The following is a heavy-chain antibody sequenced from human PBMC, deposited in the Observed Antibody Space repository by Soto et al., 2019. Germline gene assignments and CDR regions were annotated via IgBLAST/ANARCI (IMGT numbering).Heavy chain of an antibody. V-gene: IGHV3-30-3*01. CDR2: ISYDGSNK. CDR1: GFTFSSYA. CDR3: ARSAQYQLLLGYFDY. D-gene: IGHD2-2*01. Sequence: GGSLRLSCAASGFTFSSYAMHWVRQAPGKGLEWVAVISYDGSNKYYADSVKGRFTISRDNSKNTLYLQMNSLRAEDTAVYYCARSAQYQLLLGYFDYRGQGTLVTVSS. J-gene: IGHJ4*02.